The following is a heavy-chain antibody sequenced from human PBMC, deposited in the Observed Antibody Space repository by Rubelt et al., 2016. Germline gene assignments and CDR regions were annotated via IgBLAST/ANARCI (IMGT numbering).Heavy chain of an antibody. CDR3: ASGSSEWLMDAFDI. CDR1: GGSFSGYY. Sequence: QVQLQQWGAGLLKPSETLSLTCAVYGGSFSGYYWSWIRQPPGKGLEWIGEINHSGSTNYNPSLKSRVTISLDTSKNQFSRRRSAVTAAGTAVYYCASGSSEWLMDAFDIWGQGTMVTVSS. CDR2: INHSGST. V-gene: IGHV4-34*01. D-gene: IGHD6-19*01. J-gene: IGHJ3*02.